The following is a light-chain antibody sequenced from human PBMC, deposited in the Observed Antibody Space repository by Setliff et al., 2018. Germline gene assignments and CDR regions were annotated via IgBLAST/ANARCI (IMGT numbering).Light chain of an antibody. CDR2: EDN. Sequence: NFILTQPHSVSESPGKTVTISCTRTSDSIATGSVQWYQQRPGSSPTTVIYEDNQRPSGVPDRFSGSIDSSSNSASLTISGLETEDEADYYCQSYDTSNQVIFGGGTKGTVL. V-gene: IGLV6-57*01. CDR3: QSYDTSNQVI. CDR1: SDSIATGS. J-gene: IGLJ2*01.